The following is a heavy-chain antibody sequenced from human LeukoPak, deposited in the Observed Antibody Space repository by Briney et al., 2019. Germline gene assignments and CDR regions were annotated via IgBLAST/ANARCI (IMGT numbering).Heavy chain of an antibody. CDR2: INHSGST. V-gene: IGHV4-34*01. J-gene: IGHJ4*02. CDR1: GGSFSGYY. D-gene: IGHD4-17*01. Sequence: SETLSLTCAVYGGSFSGYYWSWIRQPPGKGLEWIGEINHSGSTNYNPSLKSRVTISVDTSKNQFSLKLSSVTAADTAVYYCARGGDYYDYWGQGTLVTVSS. CDR3: ARGGDYYDY.